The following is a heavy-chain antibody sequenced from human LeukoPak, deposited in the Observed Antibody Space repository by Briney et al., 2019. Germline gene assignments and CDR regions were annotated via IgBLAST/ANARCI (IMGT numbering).Heavy chain of an antibody. CDR2: INHSGST. V-gene: IGHV4-34*01. J-gene: IGHJ4*02. D-gene: IGHD1-26*01. Sequence: PSETLSLTCAVYGGSFSGYYWSWIRQPPGKGLEWIGEINHSGSTNYNPSLKSRVTISVDTSKNQFSPKLSSVTAVDTAVYYCASSIVGATRDYWGQGTLVTVSS. CDR3: ASSIVGATRDY. CDR1: GGSFSGYY.